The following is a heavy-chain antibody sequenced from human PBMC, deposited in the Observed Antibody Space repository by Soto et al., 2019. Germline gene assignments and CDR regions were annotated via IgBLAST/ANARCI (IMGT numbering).Heavy chain of an antibody. CDR2: IYHSGST. D-gene: IGHD3-22*01. CDR3: ARESYDDSTGYYAMDV. CDR1: GASISSSNW. J-gene: IGHJ6*02. Sequence: QVQLQESGPGLVKPSGTLSLTCAVSGASISSSNWWTWVRQPPGKGLEWIGEIYHSGSTNYNPSLKSRVTISVDNSKHQFSLRLSSVTAADTAVDSCARESYDDSTGYYAMDVWGQGTTVTVSS. V-gene: IGHV4-4*02.